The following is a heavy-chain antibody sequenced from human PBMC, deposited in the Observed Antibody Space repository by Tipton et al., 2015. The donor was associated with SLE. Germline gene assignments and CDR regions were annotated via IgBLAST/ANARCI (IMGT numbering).Heavy chain of an antibody. V-gene: IGHV4-4*08. CDR2: IYNRGIT. J-gene: IGHJ4*02. Sequence: TLSLTCTVSGGSIGNNYWAWVRQSPGKGLEWIGHIYNRGITNYSPSFRSRVTISADTSKNQFSLSLNSVTAADTAVYYCARDAFGVAAAGGFDYWGQGTLVTVSS. CDR1: GGSIGNNY. CDR3: ARDAFGVAAAGGFDY. D-gene: IGHD6-13*01.